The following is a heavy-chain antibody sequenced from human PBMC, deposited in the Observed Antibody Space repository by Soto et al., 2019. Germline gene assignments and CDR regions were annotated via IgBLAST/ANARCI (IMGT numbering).Heavy chain of an antibody. V-gene: IGHV1-3*01. CDR2: INAGNGYT. D-gene: IGHD2-21*01. CDR1: GYTFTTLS. CDR3: ASQYCGGYCSADY. Sequence: GASVKVSCKASGYTFTTLSMHWVRQAPGQRLEWMGYINAGNGYTKYSQNFQGRVTITRDTLASTAYMELSSLRSEDTAVYYCASQYCGGYCSADYWGQGTLVTVSS. J-gene: IGHJ4*02.